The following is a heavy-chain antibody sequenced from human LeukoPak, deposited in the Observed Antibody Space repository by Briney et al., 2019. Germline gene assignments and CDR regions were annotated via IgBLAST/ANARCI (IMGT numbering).Heavy chain of an antibody. J-gene: IGHJ4*02. CDR2: INTDGSST. CDR3: ARDSAYCGGDCYSFDY. V-gene: IGHV3-74*01. Sequence: GGSLRLSCAASGFTFSDYYMTWIRQAPGKGLVWVSRINTDGSSTNYADSVKGRFTISRDDAKNTLYLQMNSLRAEDTAVYYCARDSAYCGGDCYSFDYWGQGTLVTVSS. CDR1: GFTFSDYY. D-gene: IGHD2-21*02.